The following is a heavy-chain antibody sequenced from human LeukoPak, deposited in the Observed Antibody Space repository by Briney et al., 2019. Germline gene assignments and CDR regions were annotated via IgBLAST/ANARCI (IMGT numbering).Heavy chain of an antibody. V-gene: IGHV3-30*18. CDR2: ISYDGSNK. J-gene: IGHJ2*01. Sequence: GGSLRLSCAASGFTFSSYGMHWVRQAPGKGLEWVAVISYDGSNKYYADSEKGRFTIYRANSKKTLYLQMNSLRAEDTAVYYCAKDHPPSIAVAGTGDWYFDLWGRGTLVTVSS. CDR3: AKDHPPSIAVAGTGDWYFDL. D-gene: IGHD6-19*01. CDR1: GFTFSSYG.